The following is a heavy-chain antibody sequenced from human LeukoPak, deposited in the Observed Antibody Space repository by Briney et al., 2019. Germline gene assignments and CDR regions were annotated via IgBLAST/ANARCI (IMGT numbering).Heavy chain of an antibody. J-gene: IGHJ4*02. Sequence: GGSLRLSCAASGFTFDDFAMHWVRQAPGKGLEWVSLISWDASRIYYADSVKGRFTISRDNNKHSLYLQMNSLRTEDTALYYCAKDFSGYSLAWGQGTLVTVST. CDR2: ISWDASRI. CDR1: GFTFDDFA. D-gene: IGHD3-22*01. V-gene: IGHV3-43*02. CDR3: AKDFSGYSLA.